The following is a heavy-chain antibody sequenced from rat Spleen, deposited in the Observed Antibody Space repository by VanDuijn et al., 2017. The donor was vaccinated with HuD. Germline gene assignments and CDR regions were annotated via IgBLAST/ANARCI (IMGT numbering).Heavy chain of an antibody. V-gene: IGHV5-29*01. Sequence: EVQLVESDGGLVQPGRSLKLSCAASGFTFSDYYMAWVRQAPTKGLEWVATISYDGRNAYYRDSVKGRFTISRDNAKNTVYLQMNSLGSEDTATYYCAVSGYGYWGQGVMVTVSS. J-gene: IGHJ2*01. CDR2: ISYDGRNA. CDR3: AVSGYGY. D-gene: IGHD4-3*01. CDR1: GFTFSDYY.